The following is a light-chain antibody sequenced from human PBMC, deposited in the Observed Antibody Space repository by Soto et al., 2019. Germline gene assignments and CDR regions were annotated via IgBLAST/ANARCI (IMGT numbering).Light chain of an antibody. CDR3: SSYTRSSTLYV. CDR1: SSDIGGYIY. CDR2: EVS. Sequence: QSVLTQPASVSGSPGQSITISCTGTSSDIGGYIYVSWYQQHPGKAPKLMIYEVSNRPSGVSNRFSGSKSGNTASLTISGLQTDDEADYYCSSYTRSSTLYVFGTGTKLTVL. V-gene: IGLV2-14*01. J-gene: IGLJ1*01.